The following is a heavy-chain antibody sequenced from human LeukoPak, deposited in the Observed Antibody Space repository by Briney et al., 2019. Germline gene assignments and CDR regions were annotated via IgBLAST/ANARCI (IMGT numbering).Heavy chain of an antibody. Sequence: PGGSLRLSCAASGFTFSSYDMHWDRQATGKGLEWVSAIGTAGDTYYPGSVKGRFTISRENAKNSLYLQMNSLRAGDTAVYYCAREVGGGAFDIWGQGTMVTVSS. CDR2: IGTAGDT. D-gene: IGHD3-10*01. CDR3: AREVGGGAFDI. CDR1: GFTFSSYD. J-gene: IGHJ3*02. V-gene: IGHV3-13*01.